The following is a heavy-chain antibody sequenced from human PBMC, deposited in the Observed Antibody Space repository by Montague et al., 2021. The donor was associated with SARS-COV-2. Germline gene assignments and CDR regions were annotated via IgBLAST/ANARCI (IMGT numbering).Heavy chain of an antibody. CDR1: GGSISSYY. CDR2: IYYSGRT. V-gene: IGHV4-59*01. Sequence: SETLSLTCTVSGGSISSYYWNWIRQPPGKGLEWIGYIYYSGRTNYNPSLKSRVTISVDTSKNQFSLKLSSVTAAGTAVYYCARGGGSGYRYYFDCWGQGSLVTVSS. D-gene: IGHD3-22*01. CDR3: ARGGGSGYRYYFDC. J-gene: IGHJ4*02.